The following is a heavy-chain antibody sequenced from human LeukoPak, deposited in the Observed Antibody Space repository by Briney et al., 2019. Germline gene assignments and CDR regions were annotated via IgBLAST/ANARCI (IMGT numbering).Heavy chain of an antibody. J-gene: IGHJ4*02. CDR2: INPSDGST. V-gene: IGHV1-46*01. CDR3: ARTLRLNHYFDQ. Sequence: ASVKVSCKASGYTFTSYYMHWVRQAPGQGLEWIGIINPSDGSTSYAQKFQGRVTMTRDTSTSTVYMDLSSLRSEDTAVYYCARTLRLNHYFDQWGQGTLVTVSS. D-gene: IGHD4-17*01. CDR1: GYTFTSYY.